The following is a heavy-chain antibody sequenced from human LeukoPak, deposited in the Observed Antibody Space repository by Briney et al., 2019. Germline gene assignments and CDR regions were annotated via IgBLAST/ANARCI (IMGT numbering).Heavy chain of an antibody. CDR3: ARSYDSSGYYRTFDY. D-gene: IGHD3-22*01. CDR2: IIPILGIA. CDR1: GGTFSSYA. J-gene: IGHJ4*02. V-gene: IGHV1-69*04. Sequence: SVKVSCKASGGTFSSYAISWVRQAPGQGLEWMGRIIPILGIANYAQKFQGRVTITADKSTSTAYMELSSLRSEDTAVYYWARSYDSSGYYRTFDYWGQGTLVTVSS.